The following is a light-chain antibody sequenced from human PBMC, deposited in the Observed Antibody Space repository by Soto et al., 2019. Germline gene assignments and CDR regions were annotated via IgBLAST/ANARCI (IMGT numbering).Light chain of an antibody. CDR3: QQSYSTRWT. V-gene: IGKV1-39*01. Sequence: DLQMTQSPSSLSASLGDRVTIXXRASQSISSYLNWYQQKPGKAPKVXIHAASSLQSGVPSRFSGSGSGTDFTLTNSSLQPEDFATYYCQQSYSTRWTFGQGTKVDIK. J-gene: IGKJ1*01. CDR2: AAS. CDR1: QSISSY.